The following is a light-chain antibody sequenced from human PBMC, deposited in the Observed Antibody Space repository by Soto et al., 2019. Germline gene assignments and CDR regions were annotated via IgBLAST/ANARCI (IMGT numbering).Light chain of an antibody. CDR1: QSLLHSTGYNF. CDR2: LGY. V-gene: IGKV2-28*01. Sequence: DIVMTQTALSLPVTPGEAASISCRSSQSLLHSTGYNFLDWYLQKPGQSPQLLIYLGYNRASGVPDRFSGSGSGTEFTLTISSLQPDDFATYYCQQYNSYSWTFGQGTRLEIK. CDR3: QQYNSYSWT. J-gene: IGKJ5*01.